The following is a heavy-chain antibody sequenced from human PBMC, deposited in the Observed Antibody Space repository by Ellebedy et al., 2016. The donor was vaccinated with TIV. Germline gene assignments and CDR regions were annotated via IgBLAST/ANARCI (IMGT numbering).Heavy chain of an antibody. J-gene: IGHJ6*02. V-gene: IGHV3-74*01. Sequence: GESPKISXAASGFTFSSYWMNWVRQAPGKGLVWVSRINSDGSDTNYADSVKGRFTISRDNAENTLYLQMSGLRAEDTAVYYCARGVSYYHGSSGYGTVWGQGTTVTVSS. CDR2: INSDGSDT. CDR1: GFTFSSYW. D-gene: IGHD3-22*01. CDR3: ARGVSYYHGSSGYGTV.